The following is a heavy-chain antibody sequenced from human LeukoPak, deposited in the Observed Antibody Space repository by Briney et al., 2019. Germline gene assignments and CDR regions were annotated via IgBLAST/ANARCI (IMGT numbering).Heavy chain of an antibody. CDR2: IYYSGST. Sequence: GSLRLSCAASGFTFSSYWMSWVRQPPGKGLEWIGSIYYSGSTYYNPSLKSRVTISVDTSKNQFSLKLSSVTAADTAVYYCARVAVDCSGGSCRGYYFDYWGQGTLVTVSS. D-gene: IGHD2-15*01. V-gene: IGHV4-39*07. CDR3: ARVAVDCSGGSCRGYYFDY. J-gene: IGHJ4*02. CDR1: GFTFSSYW.